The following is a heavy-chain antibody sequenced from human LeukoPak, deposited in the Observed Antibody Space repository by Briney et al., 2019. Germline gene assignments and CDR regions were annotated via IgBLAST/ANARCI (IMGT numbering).Heavy chain of an antibody. J-gene: IGHJ4*02. Sequence: PGGSLRLSCAASGFTFSSYGMHWVRQAPGKGLEWVAFIRYDGSDKHYADSVKGRFTISRDNSKDTLYLQMNSLGAEDTAVYYCAKDLELAPFDYWGRGTLVTVSS. CDR2: IRYDGSDK. CDR1: GFTFSSYG. CDR3: AKDLELAPFDY. V-gene: IGHV3-30*02. D-gene: IGHD1-26*01.